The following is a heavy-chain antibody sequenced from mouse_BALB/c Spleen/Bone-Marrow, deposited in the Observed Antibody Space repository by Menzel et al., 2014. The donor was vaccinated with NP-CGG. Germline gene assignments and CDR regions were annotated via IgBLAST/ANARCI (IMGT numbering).Heavy chain of an antibody. CDR1: GFTFTDYY. Sequence: EVMLVESGGGLVQPGDSLRLSCATSGFTFTDYYMSWVRQPPGKALEWLGFIRNKANGYTTEYSASVKGRFTISRDNSQSILYLQMNILRTEDSATYYCARDRNYSTNWYFDVWGAGATITVSS. CDR3: ARDRNYSTNWYFDV. V-gene: IGHV7-3*02. CDR2: IRNKANGYTT. J-gene: IGHJ1*01. D-gene: IGHD1-1*01.